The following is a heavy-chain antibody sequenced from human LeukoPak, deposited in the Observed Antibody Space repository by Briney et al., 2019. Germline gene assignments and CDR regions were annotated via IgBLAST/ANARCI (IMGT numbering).Heavy chain of an antibody. CDR3: ARDSDYYDSSGRNYYYYYGMDV. CDR1: GYTFTGYY. J-gene: IGHJ6*02. D-gene: IGHD3-22*01. V-gene: IGHV1-2*02. Sequence: ASVKVSCKASGYTFTGYYMHWVRQAPGQGLEWMGWINPNSGGTNYAQKFQGRVTMTRDTSISTAYMEPSRLRSDDTAVYYCARDSDYYDSSGRNYYYYYGMDVWGQGTTVTVSS. CDR2: INPNSGGT.